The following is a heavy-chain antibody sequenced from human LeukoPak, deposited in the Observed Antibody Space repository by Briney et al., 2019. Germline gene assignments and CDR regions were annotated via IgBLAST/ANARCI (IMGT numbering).Heavy chain of an antibody. V-gene: IGHV3-23*01. CDR3: AKGLERESRLDS. J-gene: IGHJ4*02. CDR2: IRNSDGMT. CDR1: GFSINTYT. D-gene: IGHD1-1*01. Sequence: GGSLRLSCDASGFSINTYTVYWVRQAPGQGLEWVSGIRNSDGMTYYADSVRGRFTISTDNSKNTLYLQMNSLRAEDTALYYCAKGLERESRLDSWGQGTLVTVSS.